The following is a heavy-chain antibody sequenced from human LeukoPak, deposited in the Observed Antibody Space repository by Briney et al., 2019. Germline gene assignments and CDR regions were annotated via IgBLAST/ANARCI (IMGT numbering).Heavy chain of an antibody. CDR2: INPSGGST. CDR3: ARVSGMIVAVIDHRHDY. CDR1: GYTFTSYY. Sequence: ASVKVSCKASGYTFTSYYMHWVRQAPGQGLEWMGIINPSGGSTSYAQKFRGRVTMTTDTSTSTAYMELRSLRSDDTAVYYCARVSGMIVAVIDHRHDYWGQGTLVTVSS. D-gene: IGHD3-22*01. J-gene: IGHJ4*02. V-gene: IGHV1-46*01.